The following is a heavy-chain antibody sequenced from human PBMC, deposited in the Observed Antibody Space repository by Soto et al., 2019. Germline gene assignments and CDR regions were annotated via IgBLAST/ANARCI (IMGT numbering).Heavy chain of an antibody. D-gene: IGHD2-2*02. J-gene: IGHJ5*02. CDR3: ETLGCLVVVPAAIRCNWFDP. CDR2: FDPDDGET. Sequence: QVQLVQSGAEVKKPGASVKVSCKVSGYTLTELSMHWVRQAPGKRLEWLGGFDPDDGETIYAQKYQGRGTMTEDTSTDTAYMELSSLRSEDTAVYYCETLGCLVVVPAAIRCNWFDPWGQGTLVTVSS. V-gene: IGHV1-24*01. CDR1: GYTLTELS.